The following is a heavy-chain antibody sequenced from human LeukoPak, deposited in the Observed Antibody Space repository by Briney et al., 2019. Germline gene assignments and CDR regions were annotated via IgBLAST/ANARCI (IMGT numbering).Heavy chain of an antibody. CDR3: VRDFNWAFDS. Sequence: PGGSLRLSCAASGFTFSVFSLNWVRQAPGKGLEWISNIRPSGSDMYYAASVKGRFTISRDSATNSLYLHMNNLKVDDSAVYFCVRDFNWAFDSWGQGTLVTVSS. D-gene: IGHD7-27*01. J-gene: IGHJ4*02. CDR1: GFTFSVFS. CDR2: IRPSGSDM. V-gene: IGHV3-48*01.